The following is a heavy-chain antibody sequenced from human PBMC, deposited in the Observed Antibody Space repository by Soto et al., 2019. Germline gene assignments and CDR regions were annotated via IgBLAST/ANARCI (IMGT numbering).Heavy chain of an antibody. CDR2: ISGSGGST. CDR3: AISDSSSWYYYGMDV. J-gene: IGHJ6*02. CDR1: GFTFSSYA. Sequence: GGSLRLSCAASGFTFSSYAMSWVRQAPGKGLEWVSAISGSGGSTYYADSVKGRFTISRDNSKNTLYLQMNSLRAEDTAVYYCAISDSSSWYYYGMDVWGQGTTVTVSS. V-gene: IGHV3-23*01. D-gene: IGHD6-13*01.